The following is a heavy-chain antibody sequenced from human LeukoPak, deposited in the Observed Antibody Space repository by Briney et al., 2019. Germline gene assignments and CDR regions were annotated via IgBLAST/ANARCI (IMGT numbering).Heavy chain of an antibody. J-gene: IGHJ4*02. CDR1: GYTFTSYG. CDR3: ARAPRGYSYGYLDF. D-gene: IGHD5-18*01. Sequence: ASVKVSCKASGYTFTSYGISWVRHGPGQGLEWKGWISGYNGNTNYAQKVQGRVNMTTDTSTSTAYMELRSLRSDDTAVYYCARAPRGYSYGYLDFWGQGSLVTVSS. V-gene: IGHV1-18*04. CDR2: ISGYNGNT.